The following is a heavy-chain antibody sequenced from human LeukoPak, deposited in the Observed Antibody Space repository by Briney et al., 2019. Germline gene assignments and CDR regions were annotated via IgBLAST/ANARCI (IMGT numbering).Heavy chain of an antibody. J-gene: IGHJ4*02. CDR1: GYSISSGYS. D-gene: IGHD2-15*01. V-gene: IGHV4-30-2*01. Sequence: PSETLSLTCAVSGYSISSGYSWSWIRQPPGKGLEWIGYIYHSGSTYYNPSLKSRVTISVDRSKNQFSLKLSSVTAADTAVYYCASSLSGAYYFDYLGQGTLVTVSS. CDR2: IYHSGST. CDR3: ASSLSGAYYFDY.